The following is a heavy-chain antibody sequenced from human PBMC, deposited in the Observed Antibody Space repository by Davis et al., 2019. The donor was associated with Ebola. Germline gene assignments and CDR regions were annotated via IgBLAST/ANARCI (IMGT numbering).Heavy chain of an antibody. J-gene: IGHJ4*02. V-gene: IGHV1-24*01. Sequence: SVKVSCKVSGYTLTELSMHWVRQAPGKGLEWMGGFDPEDGETIYAQKFQGRITMTRNLSMNTAYMELSSLRSDDTAVYYCTKRVGSRSGFENWGQGSLVTVSS. D-gene: IGHD1-26*01. CDR1: GYTLTELS. CDR2: FDPEDGET. CDR3: TKRVGSRSGFEN.